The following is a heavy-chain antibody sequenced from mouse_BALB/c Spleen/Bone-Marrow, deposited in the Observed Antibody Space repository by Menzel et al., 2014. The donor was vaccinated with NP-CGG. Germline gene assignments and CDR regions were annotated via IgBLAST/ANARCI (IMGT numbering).Heavy chain of an antibody. CDR3: ARLNYYGNLFV. Sequence: EVKVVDSGGGLVQPGGSLKLSCAASGFDFSRYWMSWVRQVPRKGLEWIGEINPDSNTINYTPSLKDKFIISRDNAKNTLYLQMSKVRSEDTALYYCARLNYYGNLFVWGAGTTVTVSS. V-gene: IGHV4-1*02. D-gene: IGHD1-1*01. CDR1: GFDFSRYW. CDR2: INPDSNTI. J-gene: IGHJ1*01.